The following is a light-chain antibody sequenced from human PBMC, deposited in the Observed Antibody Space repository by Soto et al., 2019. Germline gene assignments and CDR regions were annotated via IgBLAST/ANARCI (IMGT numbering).Light chain of an antibody. CDR2: KVS. V-gene: IGKV1-5*03. CDR1: QSISSW. J-gene: IGKJ1*01. Sequence: DIQMTQSPSTLSASVGDRVTITCRASQSISSWLAWYQQKPGEAPNLLIYKVSFLETGVPSRFSGSGSGTEFTLTISSLEPDDFASYYCQQYSIYSWTFGPGTNVEIK. CDR3: QQYSIYSWT.